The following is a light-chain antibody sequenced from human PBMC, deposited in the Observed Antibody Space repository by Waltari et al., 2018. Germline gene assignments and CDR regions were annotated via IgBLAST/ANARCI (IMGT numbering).Light chain of an antibody. CDR3: QQYYSTPYT. J-gene: IGKJ2*01. V-gene: IGKV4-1*01. Sequence: DIVMTQSPDSLAVSLGERATINCKSSQGVLYSSNNKNCLAWYQQKPGQPPKLLIYWASTRESGVPERFSGSGSGTDFTLTISSLQAEDVAVYYCQQYYSTPYTFGQGTKLEIK. CDR2: WAS. CDR1: QGVLYSSNNKNC.